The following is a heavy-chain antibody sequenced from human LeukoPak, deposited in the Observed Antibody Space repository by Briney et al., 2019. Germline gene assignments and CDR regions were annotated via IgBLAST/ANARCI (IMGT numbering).Heavy chain of an antibody. CDR1: GFAFSSYG. CDR2: IRYDGSNE. D-gene: IGHD5-24*01. J-gene: IGHJ4*02. V-gene: IGHV3-30*02. Sequence: GGSLRLSCAESGFAFSSYGMHWVRQAPGKGLEWVAFIRYDGSNEYYADSVKGRFTISRDNSKNTLYLQMNSLRAEDTAVYYCAKRRDGYNYYFDYWGQGTLVTVSS. CDR3: AKRRDGYNYYFDY.